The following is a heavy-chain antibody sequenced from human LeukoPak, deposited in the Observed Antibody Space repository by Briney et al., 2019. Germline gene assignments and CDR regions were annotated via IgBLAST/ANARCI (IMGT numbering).Heavy chain of an antibody. CDR3: AKDRGGEAVAGLDY. CDR2: VRYDGSNK. J-gene: IGHJ4*02. Sequence: PGRSLRLSCAASGFTFSSYGMHWVRQAPGKGLEWVAFVRYDGSNKYYADSVKGRFTISRDNSKNTLYLQMNSLRAEDTAVYYCAKDRGGEAVAGLDYWGQGTLVTVSS. CDR1: GFTFSSYG. V-gene: IGHV3-30*02. D-gene: IGHD6-19*01.